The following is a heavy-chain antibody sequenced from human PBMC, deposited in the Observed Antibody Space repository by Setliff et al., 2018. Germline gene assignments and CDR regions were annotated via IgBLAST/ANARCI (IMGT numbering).Heavy chain of an antibody. J-gene: IGHJ3*02. CDR1: GGTFSSFA. V-gene: IGHV1-69*13. Sequence: SVKVSCKTSGGTFSSFAVSWVRQAPGQRPEWMGRLIPFFGITIYAQRFQGRVTITADESTTTVFMELNSLRSEDTAIYYCARDSRQWLEGGASGDMDIWGQGTMVTVSS. CDR3: ARDSRQWLEGGASGDMDI. CDR2: LIPFFGIT. D-gene: IGHD6-19*01.